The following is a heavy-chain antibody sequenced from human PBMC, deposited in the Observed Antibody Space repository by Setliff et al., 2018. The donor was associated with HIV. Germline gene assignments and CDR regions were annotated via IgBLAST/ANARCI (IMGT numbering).Heavy chain of an antibody. V-gene: IGHV4-4*02. CDR3: ARGIYSGYDFDH. CDR2: IYHSGSA. J-gene: IGHJ4*02. Sequence: ASETLSLTCAVSGGSISSSNWWSWVRQPPGKGLEWIGEIYHSGSANYNPSLKSRVTISIDRSKNQFSLRLKSVTAADTAVYYCARGIYSGYDFDHWGQGRLVTVSS. D-gene: IGHD5-12*01. CDR1: GGSISSSNW.